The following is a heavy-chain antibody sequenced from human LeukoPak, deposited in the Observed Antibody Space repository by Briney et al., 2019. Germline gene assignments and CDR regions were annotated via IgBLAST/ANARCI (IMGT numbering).Heavy chain of an antibody. CDR2: INHSGST. J-gene: IGHJ4*02. D-gene: IGHD4-23*01. Sequence: PSETLSLTCTVSGDSISTSNSYWGWIRQPPWKGLEWIGEINHSGSTNYNPSLKSRVTISVDTSKNQFSLKLSSVTAADTAVYYCARGTTDLPRLRWSTTGGDYWGQGTLVTVSS. CDR3: ARGTTDLPRLRWSTTGGDY. CDR1: GDSISTSNSY. V-gene: IGHV4-39*07.